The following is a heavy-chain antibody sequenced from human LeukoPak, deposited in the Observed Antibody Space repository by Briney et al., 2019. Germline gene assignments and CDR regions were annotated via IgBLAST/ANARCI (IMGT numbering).Heavy chain of an antibody. V-gene: IGHV3-49*04. D-gene: IGHD6-13*01. CDR2: IRSKAYGGTT. CDR3: NVEGWQYSSSWYLGSLVGWYYFDY. J-gene: IGHJ4*02. CDR1: GFTFGDYA. Sequence: PGGSLRLSCTASGFTFGDYAMSWVRQAPGKGLEWVGFIRSKAYGGTTEYAASVKGRFTISRDDSKSIAYLQMNSLKTEDTAVYYCNVEGWQYSSSWYLGSLVGWYYFDYWGQGTLVTVSS.